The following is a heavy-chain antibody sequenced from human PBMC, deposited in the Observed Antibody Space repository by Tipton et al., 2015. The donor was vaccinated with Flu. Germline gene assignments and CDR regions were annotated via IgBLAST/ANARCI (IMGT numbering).Heavy chain of an antibody. Sequence: TLSLTCNVSGHSIGTYYWSWIRQPAGKGLEWIGRFYSAGTSNFNPSLKSRVTMSLDRSKNLFSLKLSSVAAADTAVYYCAREQAWLSYFYYPPMDVWGQGTTVIVSS. J-gene: IGHJ6*02. CDR1: GHSIGTYY. V-gene: IGHV4-4*07. D-gene: IGHD3-22*01. CDR2: FYSAGTS. CDR3: AREQAWLSYFYYPPMDV.